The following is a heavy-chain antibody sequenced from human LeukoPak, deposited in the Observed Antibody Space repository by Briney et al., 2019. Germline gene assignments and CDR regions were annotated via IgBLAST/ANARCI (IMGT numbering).Heavy chain of an antibody. J-gene: IGHJ4*02. CDR2: IKQDGSEK. CDR3: ARDGEQQLATSFFDY. CDR1: GFTFSSYW. Sequence: GGSLRLSRAASGFTFSSYWMSWVRQAPGKGLEWVANIKQDGSEKYYVDSVEGRFTISRDNAKNSLYLQMNSLRAEDTAVYYCARDGEQQLATSFFDYWGQGTLVTVSS. D-gene: IGHD6-13*01. V-gene: IGHV3-7*01.